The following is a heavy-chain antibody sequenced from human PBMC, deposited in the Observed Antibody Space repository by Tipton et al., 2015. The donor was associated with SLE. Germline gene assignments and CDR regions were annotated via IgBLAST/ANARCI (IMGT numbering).Heavy chain of an antibody. CDR3: ARVLRLTIAYAMDV. CDR1: GFTFSRSW. J-gene: IGHJ6*02. D-gene: IGHD3-3*01. Sequence: QLVQSGGGLVQPGGSLRLSCEASGFTFSRSWMSWVRQPPGKGLEWIGEIYDSGSTNYNPSLKSRVTMSVDRSKNQFSLKLTSVTAADTAVYYCARVLRLTIAYAMDVWGQGTTVIVSS. V-gene: IGHV4-4*02. CDR2: IYDSGST.